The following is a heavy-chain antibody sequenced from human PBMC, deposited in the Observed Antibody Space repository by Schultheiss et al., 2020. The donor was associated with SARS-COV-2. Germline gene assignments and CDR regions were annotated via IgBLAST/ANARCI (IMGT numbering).Heavy chain of an antibody. CDR1: GGSISSYY. D-gene: IGHD3-22*01. CDR3: ARDRGYYYDSSGYHLSAFDI. V-gene: IGHV4-59*12. Sequence: SETLSLTCTVSGGSISSYYWSWIRQPPGKGLEWIGYIYYSGSTNYNPSLKSRVAISVDTSKNQFSLKLSSVTAADTAVYYCARDRGYYYDSSGYHLSAFDIWGQGTMVTVSS. CDR2: IYYSGST. J-gene: IGHJ3*02.